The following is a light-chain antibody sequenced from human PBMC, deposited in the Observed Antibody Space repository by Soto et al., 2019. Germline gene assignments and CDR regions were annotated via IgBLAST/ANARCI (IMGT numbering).Light chain of an antibody. J-gene: IGKJ5*01. CDR3: QQFDDSVT. Sequence: IVXAQSPSXXXXSXGXXPXLSFRASQSVSSNLAWYQQKPGQAPRLLIYGASTRATGIPARFSGSGSGTDFTLTISRLEPEDSAVYYCQQFDDSVTFGQGTRLEI. CDR1: QSVSSN. V-gene: IGKV3-15*01. CDR2: GAS.